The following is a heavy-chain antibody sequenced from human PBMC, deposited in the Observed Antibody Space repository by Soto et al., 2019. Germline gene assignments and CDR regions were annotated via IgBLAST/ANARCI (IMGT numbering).Heavy chain of an antibody. CDR2: IYYSVNT. V-gene: IGHV4-30-4*01. D-gene: IGHD2-8*02. J-gene: IGHJ6*02. Sequence: PWETLSLTCSVSGGSISSGYYYWSWIRQPPGKGLEWIGNIYYSVNTYYNPSLKSRLIISIDTSKNQSSLKVGSVTAADTAVYYCYCYALYRIELCVQWTTATVSS. CDR1: GGSISSGYYY. CDR3: YCYALYRIEL.